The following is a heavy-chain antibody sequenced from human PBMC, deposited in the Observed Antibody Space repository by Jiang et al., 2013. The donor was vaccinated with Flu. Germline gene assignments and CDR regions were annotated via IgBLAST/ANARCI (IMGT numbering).Heavy chain of an antibody. CDR3: ARGYDSSGYYPFDY. Sequence: WVRQAPGQGLEWMGRIIPILGIANYAQKFQGRVTITADKSTSTAYMELSSLRSEDTAVYYCARGYDSSGYYPFDYWGQGTLVTVSS. D-gene: IGHD3-22*01. J-gene: IGHJ4*02. CDR2: IIPILGIA. V-gene: IGHV1-69*04.